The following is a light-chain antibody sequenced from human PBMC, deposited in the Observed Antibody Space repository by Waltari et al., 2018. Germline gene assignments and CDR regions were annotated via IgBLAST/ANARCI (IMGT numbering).Light chain of an antibody. J-gene: IGKJ1*01. V-gene: IGKV3-20*01. CDR3: QNYVRLPAT. CDR1: QSVGRS. CDR2: DAS. Sequence: EIVLTQSPGTLSLSPGERATLACRASQSVGRSLAWYQQKPGQAPRLLLDDASRRATGIPDRFSGSGSGTDFSLTISRLEPEDFAVYYCQNYVRLPATFGQGTKVEI.